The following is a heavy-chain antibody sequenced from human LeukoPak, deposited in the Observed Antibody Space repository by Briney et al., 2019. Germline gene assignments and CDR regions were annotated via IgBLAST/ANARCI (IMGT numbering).Heavy chain of an antibody. J-gene: IGHJ4*02. Sequence: GGSLRLSCAASGFTFDDYAMHWVRQAPGKGLEWVSGISWNSGSIGYADSVKGRFTISRDNAKNSLFLQMNRLRGEDTAIYFCAREIPGRIAADCWGQGTLVTVSP. CDR1: GFTFDDYA. CDR3: AREIPGRIAADC. V-gene: IGHV3-9*01. CDR2: ISWNSGSI. D-gene: IGHD2-15*01.